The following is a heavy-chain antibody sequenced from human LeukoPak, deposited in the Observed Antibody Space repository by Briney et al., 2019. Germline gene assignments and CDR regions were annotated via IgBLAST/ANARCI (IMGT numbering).Heavy chain of an antibody. V-gene: IGHV3-30*04. CDR1: GFTFSSYA. Sequence: GGSLRLSCAASGFTFSSYAMHWVRQAPGKGLEWVAVISYDGSNKYYADSVKGRFTISRDNAKNSPYLQMNSLRAEDTAVYYCARDRPYYYDSSGYPPDYWGQGTLVTVSS. J-gene: IGHJ4*02. D-gene: IGHD3-22*01. CDR2: ISYDGSNK. CDR3: ARDRPYYYDSSGYPPDY.